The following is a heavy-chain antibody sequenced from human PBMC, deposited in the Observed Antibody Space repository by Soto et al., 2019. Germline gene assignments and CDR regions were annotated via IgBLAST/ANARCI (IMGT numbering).Heavy chain of an antibody. V-gene: IGHV4-31*03. CDR3: ARNYCSSTSCLDL. J-gene: IGHJ4*02. Sequence: PSETLSLTCTVSGASISSGGYYWSWIRQHPGKGLEWIGYIYHSGSTYYSPSLKSRVTISVDTSKNQFSLKLSSVTAADTAVYYCARNYCSSTSCLDLWGQGTLVTVSS. D-gene: IGHD2-2*01. CDR1: GASISSGGYY. CDR2: IYHSGST.